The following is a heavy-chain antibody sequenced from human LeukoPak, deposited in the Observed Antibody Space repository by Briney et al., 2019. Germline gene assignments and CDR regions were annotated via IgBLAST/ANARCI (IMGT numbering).Heavy chain of an antibody. Sequence: HPGGSLRLSCAASGFTFSSYSMNWVRQAPGKGLEWVSYISSSSSSIYYADSVRGRFTISRDNAKNSLYLQMNSLRAEDMAVYYCARAAIDPYYDSSGYYGFDNWGQGTMVTV. V-gene: IGHV3-48*01. CDR1: GFTFSSYS. CDR3: ARAAIDPYYDSSGYYGFDN. J-gene: IGHJ3*02. CDR2: ISSSSSSI. D-gene: IGHD3-22*01.